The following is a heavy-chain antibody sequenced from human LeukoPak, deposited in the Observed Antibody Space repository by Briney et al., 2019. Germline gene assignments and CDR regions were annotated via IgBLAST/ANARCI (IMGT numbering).Heavy chain of an antibody. CDR3: ARVAYDILTGYRYDY. CDR1: GFTFSSYA. Sequence: PGGSLRLSCAASGFTFSSYAMSWVRQAPGKGLEWVSAISGSGGSTYYADSVKGRFTISRDNAKNSLYLQMNSLRAEDTAVYYCARVAYDILTGYRYDYWGQGTLVTVSS. CDR2: ISGSGGST. D-gene: IGHD3-9*01. J-gene: IGHJ4*02. V-gene: IGHV3-23*01.